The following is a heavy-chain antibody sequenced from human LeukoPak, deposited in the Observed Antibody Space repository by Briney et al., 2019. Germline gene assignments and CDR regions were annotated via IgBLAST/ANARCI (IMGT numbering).Heavy chain of an antibody. CDR1: EFTFSIYS. CDR3: AKVAVAVPYFDY. Sequence: GGSLRLSCAASEFTFSIYSMNWVRQAPGKGLEWVSYISSSSGTIFYADSVKGRFTISRDNAKNSLYLQMNSLRAEDTAVYYCAKVAVAVPYFDYWGQGTLVTVSS. J-gene: IGHJ4*02. CDR2: ISSSSGTI. D-gene: IGHD6-19*01. V-gene: IGHV3-48*04.